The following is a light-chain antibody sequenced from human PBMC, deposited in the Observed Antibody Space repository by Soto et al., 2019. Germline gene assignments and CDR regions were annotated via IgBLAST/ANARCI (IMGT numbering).Light chain of an antibody. J-gene: IGLJ1*01. V-gene: IGLV2-23*01. CDR3: CSYAGSSTYV. Sequence: QSALTQPASVYGSPGQSITISCTGTSSDVGSYNLVSWYQQHPGKAPKLMIYEGSKRPSGVSNRFSGSKSGNTASLTISGLQAEDEADYYCCSYAGSSTYVFGTGTRSPS. CDR1: SSDVGSYNL. CDR2: EGS.